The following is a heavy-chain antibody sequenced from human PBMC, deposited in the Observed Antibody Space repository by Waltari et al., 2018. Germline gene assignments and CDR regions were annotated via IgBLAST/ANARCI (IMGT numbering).Heavy chain of an antibody. Sequence: QVQLQESGPGLVKPSETLSLTCTVSGGSISSYYWSWIRQPPGKGLEWIGYIYYSGSTNYNPSLKSRVTISVDTSKNQFSLKLSSVTAVDTAVYYCARDWGAAAGTKDPAYFQHWGQGTLVTVSS. J-gene: IGHJ1*01. CDR2: IYYSGST. D-gene: IGHD6-13*01. CDR1: GGSISSYY. V-gene: IGHV4-59*01. CDR3: ARDWGAAAGTKDPAYFQH.